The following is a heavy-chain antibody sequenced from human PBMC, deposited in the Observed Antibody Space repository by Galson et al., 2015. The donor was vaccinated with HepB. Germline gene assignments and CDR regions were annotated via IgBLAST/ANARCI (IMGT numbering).Heavy chain of an antibody. CDR3: ARDSGSYLPGDY. Sequence: SLRLSCAASGFTFSSYAMHWVRQAPGKGLEWVAVISYDGSNKYYADSVKGRFTISRDNSKNTLDLQMNSLRAEDTAVYYCARDSGSYLPGDYWGQGTLVTVSS. J-gene: IGHJ4*02. V-gene: IGHV3-30*04. D-gene: IGHD1-26*01. CDR2: ISYDGSNK. CDR1: GFTFSSYA.